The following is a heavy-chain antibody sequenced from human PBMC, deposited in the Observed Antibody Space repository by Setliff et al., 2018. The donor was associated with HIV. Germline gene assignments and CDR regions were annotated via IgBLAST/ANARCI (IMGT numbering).Heavy chain of an antibody. J-gene: IGHJ4*02. CDR3: ARETEAGTFDY. D-gene: IGHD6-19*01. CDR2: INHSGST. V-gene: IGHV4-34*01. CDR1: GGSFSAYY. Sequence: TLSLTCAVYGGSFSAYYWSWVRQPPGKGLEWIGEINHSGSTNYNPSLKSRVTVSVDTSKNQFSLKVSSVTAADTAVYYCARETEAGTFDYWGQGTLVTVSS.